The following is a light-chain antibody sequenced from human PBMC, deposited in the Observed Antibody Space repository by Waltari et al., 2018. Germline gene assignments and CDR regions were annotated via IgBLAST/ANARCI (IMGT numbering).Light chain of an antibody. Sequence: SYELTQPPSVSVSPGQTASITSSGAKLGANYACWYQQKPGQSPVLVIYQDSKRPSGIPERFSGSNSGNTATLTISGTQAMDEADYYCQAWDSSTAVFGGGTKLTVL. CDR1: KLGANY. J-gene: IGLJ2*01. CDR3: QAWDSSTAV. V-gene: IGLV3-1*01. CDR2: QDS.